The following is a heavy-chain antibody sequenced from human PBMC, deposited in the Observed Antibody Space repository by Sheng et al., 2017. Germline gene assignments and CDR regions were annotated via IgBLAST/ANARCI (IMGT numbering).Heavy chain of an antibody. V-gene: IGHV4-38-2*01. Sequence: QVQLQESGPGLVKPSETLSLTCAVSGYSISSGYYWGWIRQPPGKGLEWIGSIYHSGSTYYNPSLKSRVTISVDTSKNQFSLKLSSVTAADTAVYYCARVVFRKVYSSSWYRWFDPWGQGTLVTVSS. CDR3: ARVVFRKVYSSSWYRWFDP. D-gene: IGHD6-13*01. J-gene: IGHJ5*02. CDR2: IYHSGST. CDR1: GYSISSGYY.